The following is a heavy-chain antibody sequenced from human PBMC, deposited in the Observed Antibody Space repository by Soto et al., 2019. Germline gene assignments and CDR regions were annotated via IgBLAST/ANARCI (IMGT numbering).Heavy chain of an antibody. V-gene: IGHV1-3*01. J-gene: IGHJ4*02. CDR2: INAGNGNT. Sequence: ASVKVSCKASGYTFTSYAMHWVRQAPGQRLEWMGWINAGNGNTKYSQKFQGRVTITRDTSASTAYMELSSLRSEDTAVYYCARGDIVVVPAANVFDYWGQGTLVTVSS. D-gene: IGHD2-2*01. CDR3: ARGDIVVVPAANVFDY. CDR1: GYTFTSYA.